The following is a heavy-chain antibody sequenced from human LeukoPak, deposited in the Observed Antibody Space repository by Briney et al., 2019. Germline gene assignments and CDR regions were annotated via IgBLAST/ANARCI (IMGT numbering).Heavy chain of an antibody. J-gene: IGHJ4*02. V-gene: IGHV3-23*01. D-gene: IGHD2-15*01. Sequence: GGSLRFSCAASGFTFSRFAMSWVRQAPGKGLEWVSTICGSSDNTYNADSVKGRFTISRDNSKNTLYLQMNSLRDEDTAIYYCAKGFRSDGTCYSSVDYWGQGTLVTVSS. CDR2: ICGSSDNT. CDR3: AKGFRSDGTCYSSVDY. CDR1: GFTFSRFA.